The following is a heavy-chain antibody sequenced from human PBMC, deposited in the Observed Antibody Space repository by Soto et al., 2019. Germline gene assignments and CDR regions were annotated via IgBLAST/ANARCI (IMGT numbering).Heavy chain of an antibody. D-gene: IGHD2-2*02. CDR2: ISYDGSNK. Sequence: GGSLRLSCAASGFTFSSYAMHWVRQAPGKGLEWVAVISYDGSNKYYADSVKGRFTISRDNSKNTLYLQMNSLRAEDTAVYYCAREGSRAIPLDYRGQGPLVTVSS. CDR3: AREGSRAIPLDY. CDR1: GFTFSSYA. V-gene: IGHV3-30-3*01. J-gene: IGHJ4*02.